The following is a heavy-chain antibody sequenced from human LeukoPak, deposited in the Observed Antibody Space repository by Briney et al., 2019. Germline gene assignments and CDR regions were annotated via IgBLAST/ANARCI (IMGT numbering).Heavy chain of an antibody. J-gene: IGHJ6*03. CDR2: INHSGST. CDR1: GGSFSGYY. V-gene: IGHV4-34*01. Sequence: SETLSLTCAVYGGSFSGYYWSWIRQPPGKGLEWIGEINHSGSTNYNPSLKSRVTISVDTSKNQFSLELSSVTAADTAVYYCARRGRKWAYYYYYYMDVWGKGTTVTISS. CDR3: ARRGRKWAYYYYYYMDV. D-gene: IGHD1-14*01.